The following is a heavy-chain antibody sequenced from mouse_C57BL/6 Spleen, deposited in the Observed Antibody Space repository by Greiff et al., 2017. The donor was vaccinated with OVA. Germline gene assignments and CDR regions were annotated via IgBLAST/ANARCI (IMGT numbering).Heavy chain of an antibody. CDR3: ARATMITTRYYYAMDY. J-gene: IGHJ4*01. Sequence: QVQLQQSGPELVKPGASVKISCKASGYAFSSSWMNWVKQRPGKGLEWIGRIYPGDGDTNYNGKFRGKATLTADKSSSTAYMQLSSLTSEDSAVYFYARATMITTRYYYAMDYWGQGTSVTVSS. D-gene: IGHD2-4*01. CDR2: IYPGDGDT. CDR1: GYAFSSSW. V-gene: IGHV1-82*01.